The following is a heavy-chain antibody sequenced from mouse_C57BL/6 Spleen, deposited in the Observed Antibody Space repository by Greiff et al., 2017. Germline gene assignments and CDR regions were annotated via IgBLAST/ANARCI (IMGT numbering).Heavy chain of an antibody. J-gene: IGHJ2*01. V-gene: IGHV1-26*01. D-gene: IGHD4-1*01. CDR1: GYTFTDYY. CDR3: ARSNWAFDD. CDR2: INPNNGGT. Sequence: VQLQQSGPELVKPGASVKISCKASGYTFTDYYMNWVKQSHGKSLEWIGDINPNNGGTSYNQKFKGKATLTVDKSSSTAYMELRSLTSEDSAVYYCARSNWAFDDWGQGTTLTVSS.